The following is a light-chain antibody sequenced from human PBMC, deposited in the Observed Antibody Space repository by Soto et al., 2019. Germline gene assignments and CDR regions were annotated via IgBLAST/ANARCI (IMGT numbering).Light chain of an antibody. CDR2: GAS. J-gene: IGKJ4*01. V-gene: IGKV3-15*01. CDR1: QIVSSN. CDR3: QQYYKWPLT. Sequence: DIVMTQSPGTLSVSPGERATLSCRASQIVSSNLAWYQQKPGQAPRLLIYGASTRATGVPARFSGSGSGTEFTLTISSLQSEDFAVYSCQQYYKWPLTFGGGTKVEIK.